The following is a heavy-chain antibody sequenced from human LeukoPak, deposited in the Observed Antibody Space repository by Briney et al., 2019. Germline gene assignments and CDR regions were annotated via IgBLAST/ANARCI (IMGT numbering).Heavy chain of an antibody. Sequence: PGGSLRLSCAASGFTFSSYAMHWVRQAPGKGLEWVAVISYDGTNKYYADSVKGRFTISRDNSKNTLYLQMNSLRAEDTAVYYCAKDGVEYSSSNVAGFFDYWGQGTLVTVSS. V-gene: IGHV3-30*04. CDR1: GFTFSSYA. CDR2: ISYDGTNK. J-gene: IGHJ4*02. D-gene: IGHD6-6*01. CDR3: AKDGVEYSSSNVAGFFDY.